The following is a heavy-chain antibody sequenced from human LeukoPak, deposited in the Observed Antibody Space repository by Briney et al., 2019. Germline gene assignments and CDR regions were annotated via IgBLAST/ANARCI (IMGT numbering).Heavy chain of an antibody. CDR3: AKDLPGESQH. V-gene: IGHV3-30*18. D-gene: IGHD4-17*01. CDR1: GFTFSSYG. J-gene: IGHJ1*01. CDR2: ISYDGSNK. Sequence: GGSLRLSCAASGFTFSSYGMHWVRQAPGKGLEWVAVISYDGSNKYYADSVKGRFTISRDNSKNTLYLQMNSLRAEDTAVYYCAKDLPGESQHWGQGTLVTVSS.